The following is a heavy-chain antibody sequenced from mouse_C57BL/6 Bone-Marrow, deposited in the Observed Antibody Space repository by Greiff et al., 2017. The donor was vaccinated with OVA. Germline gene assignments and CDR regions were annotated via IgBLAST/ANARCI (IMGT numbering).Heavy chain of an antibody. D-gene: IGHD1-1*01. J-gene: IGHJ4*01. Sequence: EVQLVESGGGLVKPGGSLKLSCAASGFTFSSYAMSWVRQTPEKRLEWVATISDGGSYTYYPDNVKGRFTISRDNAKNNLYLQMSHLKSEDTAMYYCARDYYDSSHYAMDYWGQGTSVTVSS. CDR3: ARDYYDSSHYAMDY. V-gene: IGHV5-4*01. CDR2: ISDGGSYT. CDR1: GFTFSSYA.